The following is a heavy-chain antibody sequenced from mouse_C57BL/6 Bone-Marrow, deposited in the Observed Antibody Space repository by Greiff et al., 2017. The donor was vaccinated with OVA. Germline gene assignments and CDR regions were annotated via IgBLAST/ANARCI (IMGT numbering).Heavy chain of an antibody. Sequence: EVQVVESEGGLVQPGSSMKLSCTASGFTFSDYYMAWVRQVPEKGLEWVANINYDGSSTYYLDSLKSRFIISRDNAKNILYLQMSSLKSEDTATYYCARVYYAMDYWDQGTSVTVSS. J-gene: IGHJ4*01. CDR2: INYDGSST. CDR3: ARVYYAMDY. V-gene: IGHV5-16*01. CDR1: GFTFSDYY.